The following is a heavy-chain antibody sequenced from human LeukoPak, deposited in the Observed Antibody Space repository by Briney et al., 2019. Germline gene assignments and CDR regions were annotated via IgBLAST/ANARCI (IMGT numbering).Heavy chain of an antibody. CDR3: PGESSGYYIDY. D-gene: IGHD3-22*01. CDR1: GGSISSYY. CDR2: IYYSGST. J-gene: IGHJ4*02. Sequence: SETLSLTCTVSGGSISSYYWSWIRQPPGKGLEWIGYIYYSGSTNYNPSLKSRLTISVDTSKNQFSLKLSSVTAADTAVYYCPGESSGYYIDYWGQRALVTVSS. V-gene: IGHV4-59*01.